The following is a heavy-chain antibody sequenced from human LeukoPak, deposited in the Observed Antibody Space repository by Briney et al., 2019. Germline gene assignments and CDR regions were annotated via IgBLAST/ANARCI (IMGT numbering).Heavy chain of an antibody. V-gene: IGHV6-1*01. CDR2: TYYRSKWYN. CDR3: ARWEDSGMDV. Sequence: SQTLSLTCVISGDSVSSNSAAWNWIRQSSSRGLEWLGRTYYRSKWYNDYAVSVKSRITINPDTSKNQFSLQVNSVTPEDTAVYYCARWEDSGMDVWGQGTTVTVSS. D-gene: IGHD1-26*01. J-gene: IGHJ6*02. CDR1: GDSVSSNSAA.